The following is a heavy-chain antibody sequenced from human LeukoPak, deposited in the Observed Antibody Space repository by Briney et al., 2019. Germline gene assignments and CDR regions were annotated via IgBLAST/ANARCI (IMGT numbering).Heavy chain of an antibody. Sequence: GGSLRLSCSASGFTVSSNYMSWVRQAPGKGLEWVSVIYSGGSTYYADSVKGRFTISRDNSKNTLYLQMNSLRAEDTAVYYCARGPSGSYIDYWGQGTLVTVSS. CDR3: ARGPSGSYIDY. V-gene: IGHV3-66*01. J-gene: IGHJ4*02. D-gene: IGHD1-26*01. CDR2: IYSGGST. CDR1: GFTVSSNY.